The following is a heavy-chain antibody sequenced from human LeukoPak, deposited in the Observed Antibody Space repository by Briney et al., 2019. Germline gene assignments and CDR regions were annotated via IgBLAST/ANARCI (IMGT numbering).Heavy chain of an antibody. D-gene: IGHD3-10*01. CDR2: IYYSGST. V-gene: IGHV4-59*01. J-gene: IGHJ5*02. CDR3: ARDRENYYGSGELSWFDP. Sequence: SETLSLTCTVSGASISPNYWSWFRQPPGKGLEWIGYIYYSGSTKYNPSLRSRVTIAIDTSKNQFSLKLSSVTAADTAVYYCARDRENYYGSGELSWFDPWGQGTLVTVSS. CDR1: GASISPNY.